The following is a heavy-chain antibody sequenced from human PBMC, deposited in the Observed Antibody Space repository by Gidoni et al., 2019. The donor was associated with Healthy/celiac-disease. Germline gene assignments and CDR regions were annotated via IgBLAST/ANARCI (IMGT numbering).Heavy chain of an antibody. CDR2: ISGSGGST. D-gene: IGHD3-22*01. CDR3: AKAYDSSGRYFDY. V-gene: IGHV3-23*01. J-gene: IGHJ4*02. Sequence: EVQPLESGGGLVQPGGSLRLSCAASGFTFSSYAMSWVRQAPGKGLEWVSAISGSGGSTYYADSVKGRFTISRDNSKNTRYLQMNSLRAEDTAVYYCAKAYDSSGRYFDYWGQGTLVTVSS. CDR1: GFTFSSYA.